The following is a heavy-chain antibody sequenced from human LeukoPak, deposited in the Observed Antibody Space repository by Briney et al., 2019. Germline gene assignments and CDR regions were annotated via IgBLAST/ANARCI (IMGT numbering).Heavy chain of an antibody. CDR1: GGSISSGGYY. CDR3: ARDWGFDAFDI. Sequence: SETLSLTCAVSGGSISSGGYYWSWIRQPAGKGLEWIGRIYTSGSTNYNPSLKSRVTMSVDTSKNQFSLKLSSVTAADTAVYYCARDWGFDAFDIWGQGAMVTVSS. V-gene: IGHV4-61*02. D-gene: IGHD3-16*01. CDR2: IYTSGST. J-gene: IGHJ3*02.